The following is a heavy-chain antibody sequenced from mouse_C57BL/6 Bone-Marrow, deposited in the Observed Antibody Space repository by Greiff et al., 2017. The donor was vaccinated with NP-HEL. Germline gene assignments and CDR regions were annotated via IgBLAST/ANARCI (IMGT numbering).Heavy chain of an antibody. Sequence: EVQLQQSGAELVRPGASVKLSCTASGFNIKDDYMHWVKQRPEQGLEWIGWIDPENGDTEYASKFQGKATITADTSSNTAYLQLSSLTSEDTAVYYCTTGGSFDYWGHGTTLTVSS. CDR2: IDPENGDT. CDR1: GFNIKDDY. CDR3: TTGGSFDY. J-gene: IGHJ2*01. V-gene: IGHV14-4*01.